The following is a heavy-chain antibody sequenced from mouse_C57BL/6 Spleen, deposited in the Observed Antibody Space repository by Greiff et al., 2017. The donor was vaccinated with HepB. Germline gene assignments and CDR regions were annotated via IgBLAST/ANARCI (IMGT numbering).Heavy chain of an antibody. V-gene: IGHV1-26*01. CDR1: GYTFTDYY. CDR3: ARSDRAWFAY. Sequence: EVQLQQSGPELVKPGASVKISCKASGYTFTDYYMNWVKQSHGKSLEWIGDINPNNGGTSYNQKFKGKATLTVDKSSSTAYMELRSLTSEDSAVYYCARSDRAWFAYWCQGTLVTVSA. CDR2: INPNNGGT. J-gene: IGHJ3*01.